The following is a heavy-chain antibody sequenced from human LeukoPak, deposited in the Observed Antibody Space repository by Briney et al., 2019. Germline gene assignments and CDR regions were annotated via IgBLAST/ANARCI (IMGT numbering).Heavy chain of an antibody. V-gene: IGHV4-31*03. CDR2: IYYSGST. D-gene: IGHD2-2*01. J-gene: IGHJ3*02. Sequence: SQTLSLTCTVSGGSISSGGYYWSWIRQHPGTGLEWIGYIYYSGSTYYNPSLKSRVTISVDTSKNQFSLKLSSVTAADTAVYYCARTASIVVVPAAIPLGFNDAFDIWGQGTMVTVSS. CDR3: ARTASIVVVPAAIPLGFNDAFDI. CDR1: GGSISSGGYY.